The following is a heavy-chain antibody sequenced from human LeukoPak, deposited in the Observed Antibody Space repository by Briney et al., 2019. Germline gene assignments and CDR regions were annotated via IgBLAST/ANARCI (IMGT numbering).Heavy chain of an antibody. CDR1: GGSISSFH. J-gene: IGHJ4*02. Sequence: SETLSLICTVSGGSISSFHWGWIRQPPGKGLEWIGYIYYSGSTSYNPSLNSRVTMSVDTSKNQFSLKLSSVTAADTAVYYCARRPGAFTFDYWGQGILVTVSS. D-gene: IGHD2-2*01. CDR2: IYYSGST. CDR3: ARRPGAFTFDY. V-gene: IGHV4-59*12.